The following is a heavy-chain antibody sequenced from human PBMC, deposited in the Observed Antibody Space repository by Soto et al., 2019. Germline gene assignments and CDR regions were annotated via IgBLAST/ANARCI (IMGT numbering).Heavy chain of an antibody. Sequence: EVQLVESGGGLVQPGGSLKLSCAASGFTFSGSAMHWVRQASGKGLEWVGRIRSKANSYATAYAASVKGRFTISRDDSKNTAYLQMNSLKTEDTAVYYCTLLMVYAIPYYGMDVWGQGTTVTVSS. CDR1: GFTFSGSA. V-gene: IGHV3-73*02. CDR3: TLLMVYAIPYYGMDV. D-gene: IGHD2-8*01. J-gene: IGHJ6*02. CDR2: IRSKANSYAT.